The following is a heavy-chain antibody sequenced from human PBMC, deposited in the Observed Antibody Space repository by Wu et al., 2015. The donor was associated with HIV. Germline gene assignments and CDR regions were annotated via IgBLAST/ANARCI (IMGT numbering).Heavy chain of an antibody. V-gene: IGHV1-69*13. CDR3: ARPYGLGNYINLAFDY. Sequence: QVQLVQSGAEVKKPGSSVKVSCKASGGTLTNYAFSWVRQAPGQGLEWMGRIIPMFGGGSYAPNFQGRVTLTADESTATVYMELSSLTYEDTAVYYCARPYGLGNYINLAFDYWGQGSLVTVSS. J-gene: IGHJ4*02. CDR1: GGTLTNYA. D-gene: IGHD3-10*01. CDR2: IIPMFGGG.